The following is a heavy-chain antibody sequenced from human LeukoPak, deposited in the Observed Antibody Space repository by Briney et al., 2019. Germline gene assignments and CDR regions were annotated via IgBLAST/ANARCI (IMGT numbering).Heavy chain of an antibody. J-gene: IGHJ4*02. D-gene: IGHD6-19*01. CDR2: ISASSNFI. CDR3: ARDPGYSRGWFDY. V-gene: IGHV3-21*01. CDR1: GFTFSSYS. Sequence: GGSLRLSCAVSGFTFSSYSMSWVRQAPGKGLEWVLSISASSNFISYADSVKGRFTISRDNAKQALYLQMNSVRAEDTAVYYCARDPGYSRGWFDYWGQGGLVTVSS.